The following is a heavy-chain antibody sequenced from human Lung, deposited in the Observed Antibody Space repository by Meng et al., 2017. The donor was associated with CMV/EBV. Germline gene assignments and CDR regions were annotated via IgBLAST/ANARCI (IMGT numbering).Heavy chain of an antibody. CDR3: ARDPGRGAFDI. CDR1: GINSNTYW. D-gene: IGHD3-10*01. V-gene: IGHV3-74*01. CDR2: IYSDGIST. Sequence: GGSLRLXCAVSGINSNTYWMHWVRQVPGKGLVWLSRIYSDGISTRYADSVKGRFTISRDNTKSTLYLQMNGLRAEDTAVYYCARDPGRGAFDIWGQGRMVTVSS. J-gene: IGHJ3*02.